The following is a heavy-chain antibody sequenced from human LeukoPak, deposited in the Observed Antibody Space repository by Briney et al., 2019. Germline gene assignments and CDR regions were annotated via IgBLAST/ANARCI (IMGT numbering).Heavy chain of an antibody. CDR2: IYYSGST. CDR1: GGSISSYY. V-gene: IGHV4-59*01. Sequence: PSETLSLTCTVSGGSISSYYWSWIRQPPGKGLEWIGYIYYSGSTNYNPSLKSRVTISVGTSKNQFSLKLSSVTAADTAVYYCARTPDYYDSSGFPVAFDIWGQGTMVTVSS. J-gene: IGHJ3*02. D-gene: IGHD3-22*01. CDR3: ARTPDYYDSSGFPVAFDI.